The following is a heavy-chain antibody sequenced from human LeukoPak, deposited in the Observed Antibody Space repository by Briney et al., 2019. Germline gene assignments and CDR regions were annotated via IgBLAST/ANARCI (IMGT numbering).Heavy chain of an antibody. Sequence: PSETLSLTCTVSGGSISSGGYYWSWIRQPPGKGLEWIGEINHSGSTNYNPSLKSRVTISVDTSKNQFSLKLSSVTAADTAVYYCARGRGCSSTSCYFGRVLPGGAPSFGYWDQGTLVTVSS. J-gene: IGHJ4*02. CDR3: ARGRGCSSTSCYFGRVLPGGAPSFGY. D-gene: IGHD2-2*01. CDR2: INHSGST. CDR1: GGSISSGGYY. V-gene: IGHV4-39*07.